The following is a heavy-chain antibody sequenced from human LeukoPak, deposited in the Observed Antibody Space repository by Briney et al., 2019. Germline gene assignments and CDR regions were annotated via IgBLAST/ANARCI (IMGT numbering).Heavy chain of an antibody. Sequence: SETLSLTCTVSGGSISSGGYSWSWIRQHPGKGLEWIGYIYYSGSTYYNPSLKSRVTISVDTSKNQFSLKLSSVTAADTAVYYCARVPETRSGYPFDYWGQGTLVTVSS. CDR1: GGSISSGGYS. CDR2: IYYSGST. J-gene: IGHJ4*02. CDR3: ARVPETRSGYPFDY. V-gene: IGHV4-31*03. D-gene: IGHD3-22*01.